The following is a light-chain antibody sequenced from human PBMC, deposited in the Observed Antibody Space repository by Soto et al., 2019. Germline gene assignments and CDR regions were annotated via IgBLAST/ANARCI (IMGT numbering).Light chain of an antibody. CDR3: QHLITYPLT. V-gene: IGKV1-17*01. CDR1: QGMRSD. CDR2: AAS. Sequence: DIQMTQSPYSLSASVGYVVTITCRASQGMRSDLGWYQQKPGRTPKRLIYAASSLQSGVPSRFSGSGSGTDFTLTISSLQPEDFATYYCQHLITYPLTFGGGTKVDIK. J-gene: IGKJ4*01.